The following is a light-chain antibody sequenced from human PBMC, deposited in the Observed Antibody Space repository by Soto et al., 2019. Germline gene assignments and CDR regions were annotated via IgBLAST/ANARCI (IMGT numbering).Light chain of an antibody. CDR2: WAS. Sequence: DIVMTQSPDSLAVSLGERATINCKSSQSVLYSSNNNNHLAWYQQKPGQPPKLLIYWASTRESGVPDRFSGSGVWTDFTLNISSLQAEDVAVYYCQQYYSIPWTFGQGTRVEIK. CDR1: QSVLYSSNNNNH. CDR3: QQYYSIPWT. J-gene: IGKJ1*01. V-gene: IGKV4-1*01.